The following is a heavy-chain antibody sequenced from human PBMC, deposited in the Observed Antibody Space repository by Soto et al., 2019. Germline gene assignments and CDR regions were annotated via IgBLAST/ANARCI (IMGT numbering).Heavy chain of an antibody. Sequence: PSETLSLTCTVSGGSISRYYWSWIRQPPGKGLEWIGYIYYSGSTNYNPSLKSRVTISVDTSKNQFSLKLSSVTAADTAVYYCARVLSHSYCGGDCYEASWFDPWGQGTLVTVSS. D-gene: IGHD2-21*01. CDR3: ARVLSHSYCGGDCYEASWFDP. CDR2: IYYSGST. V-gene: IGHV4-59*01. CDR1: GGSISRYY. J-gene: IGHJ5*02.